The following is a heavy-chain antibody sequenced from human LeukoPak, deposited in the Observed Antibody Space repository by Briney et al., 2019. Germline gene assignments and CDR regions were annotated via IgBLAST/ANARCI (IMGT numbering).Heavy chain of an antibody. V-gene: IGHV1-18*01. Sequence: ASVKVSCKASGYTFTSYGISWVRQAPGQGLEWMGWISAYNGNTNYAQKLQGRVTITTDTSTSTAYMALRSLGSDDTAGYYCARDLAVAGTGEYWGQGTLVTVSS. CDR2: ISAYNGNT. J-gene: IGHJ4*02. CDR1: GYTFTSYG. CDR3: ARDLAVAGTGEY. D-gene: IGHD6-19*01.